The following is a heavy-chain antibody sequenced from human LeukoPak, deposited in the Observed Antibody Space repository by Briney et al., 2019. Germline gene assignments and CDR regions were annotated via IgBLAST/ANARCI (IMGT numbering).Heavy chain of an antibody. CDR2: TSYSGTT. V-gene: IGHV4-59*08. D-gene: IGHD5-12*01. Sequence: SETLSLTCSVSGGSVSTNYWSWIRQSPEKGLEWIAYTSYSGTTDYNPSLKSRLMIWIDASKNQFSLKLSSVTAADTAIYYCARHSHNQVAGGWFDPWGQGTLVTVSS. CDR1: GGSVSTNY. CDR3: ARHSHNQVAGGWFDP. J-gene: IGHJ5*02.